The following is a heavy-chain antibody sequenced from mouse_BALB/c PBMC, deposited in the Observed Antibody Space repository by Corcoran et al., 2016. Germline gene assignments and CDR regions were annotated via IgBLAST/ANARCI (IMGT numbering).Heavy chain of an antibody. D-gene: IGHD4-1*01. V-gene: IGHV1-18*01. CDR1: GSPFTDYN. J-gene: IGHJ3*01. Sequence: ESLLHLSGAGLVKPGASVKIPYNASGSPFTDYNMGWVKRSHGKSLEWIGDITPNNGGSFYNQKFKGKATLTVDKSSTTAYMELRSLTSEDTAVYDCARRGTGTGFAYWGQGTLVTVS. CDR3: ARRGTGTGFAY. CDR2: ITPNNGGS.